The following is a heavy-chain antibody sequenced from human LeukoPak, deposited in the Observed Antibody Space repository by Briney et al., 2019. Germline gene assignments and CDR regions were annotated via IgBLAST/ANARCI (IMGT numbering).Heavy chain of an antibody. Sequence: SETLSLTCSVSGGSISTYYWSWIRQSAGKGLEWIGRIYKSGSSNYNPSLKSRVSMSVDSSKNHFSLNLTSVTAEDTAVYYCARWDDSAWGFGNWGPGTLVTVSS. CDR1: GGSISTYY. CDR3: ARWDDSAWGFGN. CDR2: IYKSGSS. J-gene: IGHJ4*02. D-gene: IGHD6-19*01. V-gene: IGHV4-4*07.